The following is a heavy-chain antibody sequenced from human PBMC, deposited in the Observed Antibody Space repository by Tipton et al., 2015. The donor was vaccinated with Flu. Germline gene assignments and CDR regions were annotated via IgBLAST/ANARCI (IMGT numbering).Heavy chain of an antibody. CDR2: IYPDDSDT. D-gene: IGHD2-21*02. Sequence: QLVQSGPEVKKPGEPLKISCKGSGSSFSSYWIAWVRQMPGKGLEWMGIIYPDDSDTKYSPSFQGHVTFSADKSVNTAYLQWSSLKASDTAIYFCVRQNCGGDCYPDYWGQGTLVTVSS. J-gene: IGHJ4*02. CDR3: VRQNCGGDCYPDY. V-gene: IGHV5-51*03. CDR1: GSSFSSYW.